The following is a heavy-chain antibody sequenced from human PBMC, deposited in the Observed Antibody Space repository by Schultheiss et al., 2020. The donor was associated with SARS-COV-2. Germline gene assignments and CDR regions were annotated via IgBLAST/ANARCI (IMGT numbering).Heavy chain of an antibody. CDR1: GFTFSSFA. V-gene: IGHV3-23*01. D-gene: IGHD3-3*01. Sequence: GGSLRLSCAASGFTFSSFAMSWVRQVPGKGLEWVSSISGSGGGTYYTDSVMGRFTISRDNSKNTLYLQMNSLRAEDTAVYYCAKANPYDFWSGSNWFDPWGQGTLVTVSS. J-gene: IGHJ5*02. CDR3: AKANPYDFWSGSNWFDP. CDR2: ISGSGGGT.